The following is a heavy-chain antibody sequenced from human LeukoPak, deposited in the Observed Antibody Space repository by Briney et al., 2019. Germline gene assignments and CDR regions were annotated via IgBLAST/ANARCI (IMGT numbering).Heavy chain of an antibody. V-gene: IGHV3-7*01. CDR1: GFTFSNYW. Sequence: PGGSLRLSCTASGFTFSNYWMTWVRQAPGKGMAWVANIKQDGREKYYVDSVTGRFTISRDNAKNLLFLQMSSLSPEDTAVYYCARKAGKMFDYWGQGTLVTASS. CDR3: ARKAGKMFDY. D-gene: IGHD6-19*01. CDR2: IKQDGREK. J-gene: IGHJ4*02.